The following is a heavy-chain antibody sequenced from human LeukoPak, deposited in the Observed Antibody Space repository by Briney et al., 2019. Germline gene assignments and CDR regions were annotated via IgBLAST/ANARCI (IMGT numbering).Heavy chain of an antibody. CDR3: AVLGLQQLDY. Sequence: SETLSLTCAVYGGSFSGYYWSWIRQPPGKGLEWIGEINHSGSTNYNPSLKSRVTISVDTSKNQFSLKLSSVTAADTAVYYCAVLGLQQLDYWGQGTLVTVSS. D-gene: IGHD4-11*01. CDR1: GGSFSGYY. CDR2: INHSGST. V-gene: IGHV4-34*01. J-gene: IGHJ4*02.